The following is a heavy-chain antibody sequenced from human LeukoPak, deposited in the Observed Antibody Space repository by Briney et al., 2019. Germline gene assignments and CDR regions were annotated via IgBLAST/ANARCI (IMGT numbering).Heavy chain of an antibody. V-gene: IGHV1-18*01. D-gene: IGHD3-16*01. CDR1: GYTFTNYD. CDR2: ISAYNGNT. CDR3: ARVGSIWVSYGMDV. Sequence: ASVKVSCKTSGYTFTNYDINWVRQATGQGLEWMGWISAYNGNTNYAQKLQGRVTMTTDTSTSTAYMELRSLRSDDTAVYYCARVGSIWVSYGMDVWGQGTTVTVSS. J-gene: IGHJ6*02.